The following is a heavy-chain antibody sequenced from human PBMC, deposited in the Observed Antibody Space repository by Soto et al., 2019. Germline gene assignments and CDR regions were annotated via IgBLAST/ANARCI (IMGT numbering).Heavy chain of an antibody. CDR2: INSDGSSI. CDR1: GFTFSSYW. D-gene: IGHD6-19*01. CDR3: ARETGYSSGWRQDY. V-gene: IGHV3-74*01. J-gene: IGHJ4*02. Sequence: VQLVESGGGLVQPGGSLRLSCAASGFTFSSYWMHWVRQAPGKGLVWVSRINSDGSSISYADSVKGRFTISRDNDKNTLYLQMNRRRVEDTAVYYCARETGYSSGWRQDYWGQGTLVAVSS.